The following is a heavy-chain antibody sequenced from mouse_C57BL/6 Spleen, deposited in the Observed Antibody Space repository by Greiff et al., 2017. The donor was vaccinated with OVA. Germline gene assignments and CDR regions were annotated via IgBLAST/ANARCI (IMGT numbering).Heavy chain of an antibody. CDR1: GFTFSDYG. CDR2: ISSGSSTI. J-gene: IGHJ4*01. V-gene: IGHV5-17*01. D-gene: IGHD2-1*01. CDR3: ARVATMVSMDY. Sequence: EVMLVESGGGLVKPGGSLKLSCAASGFTFSDYGMHWVRQAPEKGLEWVAYISSGSSTIYYADTVKGRFTISRDNAKNTLFLQMTSLRSEDTAMYYCARVATMVSMDYWGQGTSVTVSS.